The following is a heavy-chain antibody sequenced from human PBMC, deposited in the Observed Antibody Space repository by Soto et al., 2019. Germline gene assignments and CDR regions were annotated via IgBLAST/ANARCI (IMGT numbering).Heavy chain of an antibody. CDR1: GFSFSNYA. D-gene: IGHD3-22*01. CDR3: ARRINRGSNYDGSEMDV. Sequence: EVQLLESGGTLVQVGGSLRLSCVASGFSFSNYAVTWVRQAPGKGLEWVSAISGSGAGTYYADSVKGRFTISRDNSKNRVHLRMTSLKVDDTAVYHCARRINRGSNYDGSEMDVWGQGTNVIVS. V-gene: IGHV3-23*01. J-gene: IGHJ6*02. CDR2: ISGSGAGT.